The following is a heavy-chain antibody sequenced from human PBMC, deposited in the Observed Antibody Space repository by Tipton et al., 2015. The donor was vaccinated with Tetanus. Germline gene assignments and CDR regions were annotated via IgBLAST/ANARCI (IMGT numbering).Heavy chain of an antibody. D-gene: IGHD1-7*01. CDR2: IYYSGST. CDR3: AREAGTTGYGMDV. J-gene: IGHJ6*02. CDR1: GGSISSYY. Sequence: LRLSCTVSGGSISSYYWSWIRQPPGKGLEWIGYIYYSGSTNYNPSLKSRVTISVDTSKNQFSLKLSSVTAADTAVYYCAREAGTTGYGMDVWGQGTTVTVSS. V-gene: IGHV4-59*01.